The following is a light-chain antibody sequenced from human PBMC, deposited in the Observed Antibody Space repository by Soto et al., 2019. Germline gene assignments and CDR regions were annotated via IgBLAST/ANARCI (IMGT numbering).Light chain of an antibody. V-gene: IGKV3-15*01. CDR2: GAS. CDR3: QQYKNWPL. Sequence: EIVMTQSPATLSVSPGGRATLSCRASQSISDTVAWYQQKPGQPRWLLIYGASTRATGIPARFSGSGFGTEFTLTISSLQSEDFAVYYCQQYKNWPLFGQGTRLEIK. J-gene: IGKJ5*01. CDR1: QSISDT.